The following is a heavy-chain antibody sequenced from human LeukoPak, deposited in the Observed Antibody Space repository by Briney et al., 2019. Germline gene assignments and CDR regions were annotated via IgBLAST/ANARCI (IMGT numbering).Heavy chain of an antibody. Sequence: RPGGSLGLSCAASGFTFSNYAMSWVRQAPGKGLEWVSYISSSGSTIYYADSVKGRFTISRDNAKNSLYLQMNSLRAEDTAVYYCARVGEAMTGSYYVERGFDYWGQGTLVTVSS. CDR3: ARVGEAMTGSYYVERGFDY. V-gene: IGHV3-11*01. CDR1: GFTFSNYA. D-gene: IGHD1-26*01. J-gene: IGHJ4*02. CDR2: ISSSGSTI.